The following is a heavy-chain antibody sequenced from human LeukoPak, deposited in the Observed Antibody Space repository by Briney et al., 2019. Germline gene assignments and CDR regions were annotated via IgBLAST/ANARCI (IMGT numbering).Heavy chain of an antibody. V-gene: IGHV3-7*01. CDR3: ARDRYYDSTRYHYFDY. Sequence: GGSLRLSCAASGFTFSSYWMSWVRQAPGKGLEWVANIKQDGSEKYYVDSVKGRFTISRDNAKNSLYLQMNSLRAEDTAVYYCARDRYYDSTRYHYFDYWGQGTLVTVSS. D-gene: IGHD3-22*01. CDR2: IKQDGSEK. J-gene: IGHJ4*02. CDR1: GFTFSSYW.